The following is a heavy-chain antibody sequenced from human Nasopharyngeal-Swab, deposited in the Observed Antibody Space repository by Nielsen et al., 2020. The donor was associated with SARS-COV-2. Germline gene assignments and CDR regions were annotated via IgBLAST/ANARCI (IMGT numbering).Heavy chain of an antibody. Sequence: WIRQPPGKGLEWVSVIYSGGSTYYADSVKGRFTISRDNSKNTLYLQMNSLRAEDTAVYYCASPWAYSSSWYSHFQHWGQGTLVTVS. D-gene: IGHD6-13*01. V-gene: IGHV3-53*01. CDR2: IYSGGST. J-gene: IGHJ1*01. CDR3: ASPWAYSSSWYSHFQH.